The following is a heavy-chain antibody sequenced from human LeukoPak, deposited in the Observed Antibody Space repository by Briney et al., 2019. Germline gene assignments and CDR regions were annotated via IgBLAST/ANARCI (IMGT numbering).Heavy chain of an antibody. CDR1: GGTFSSYA. CDR3: ARDHSLRGNAFDI. J-gene: IGHJ3*02. Sequence: SVKVSCKASGGTFSSYAISWVRQAPRQGLEWMGRIIPIFGTANYAQKFQGRVTITTDESTSTAYMELGSLRSEDTAVYCCARDHSLRGNAFDIWGQGTMVTVSS. CDR2: IIPIFGTA. V-gene: IGHV1-69*05. D-gene: IGHD3-10*01.